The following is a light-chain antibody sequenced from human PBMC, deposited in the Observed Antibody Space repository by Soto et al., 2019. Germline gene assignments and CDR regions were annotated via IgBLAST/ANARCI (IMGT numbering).Light chain of an antibody. Sequence: EGVLTQFPGTLSLSPGERATLSCRASQTITGTYLAWYQQKPGQAPRLLIHGASTRATGIPDRFSGGGTGTDFNLNISRVEPEDFAMYYCQQYGKSKRWTFGQGTKVEVK. CDR3: QQYGKSKRWT. J-gene: IGKJ1*01. CDR2: GAS. V-gene: IGKV3-20*01. CDR1: QTITGTY.